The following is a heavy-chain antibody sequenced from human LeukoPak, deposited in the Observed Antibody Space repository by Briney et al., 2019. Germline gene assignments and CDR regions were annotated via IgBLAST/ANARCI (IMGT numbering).Heavy chain of an antibody. CDR1: GGTFSSYA. CDR2: IIPIFGTA. V-gene: IGHV1-69*06. Sequence: ASVKVSCKASGGTFSSYAISWVRQAPGQGLEWMGGIIPIFGTANYAQKFQGRVTITADKSTSTAYMELSSLRSEDTAVYYCAVSRYSSSWYPRGYYYMDVWGKGTTVTISS. D-gene: IGHD6-13*01. J-gene: IGHJ6*03. CDR3: AVSRYSSSWYPRGYYYMDV.